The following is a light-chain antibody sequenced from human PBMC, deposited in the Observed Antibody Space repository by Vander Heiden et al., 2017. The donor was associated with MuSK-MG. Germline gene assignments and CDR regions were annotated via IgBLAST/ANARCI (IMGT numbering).Light chain of an antibody. V-gene: IGKV3-15*01. CDR2: GAS. CDR1: QSVSSN. Sequence: DIVMTQSPATLSVSPGERATLSCRASQSVSSNLAWYQQKPGQAPRLLIYGASTRATGVPARFSGRRSGTEFTLTISSLLSEDFAIYCCQQYHNWPLTFGGGTKVDFK. J-gene: IGKJ4*01. CDR3: QQYHNWPLT.